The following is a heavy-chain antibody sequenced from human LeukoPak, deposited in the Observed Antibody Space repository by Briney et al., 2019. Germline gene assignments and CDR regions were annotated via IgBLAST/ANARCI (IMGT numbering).Heavy chain of an antibody. Sequence: ASVKVSCKASGYTFTGYYMHWVRQAPGQGVEWMGWINPNSGGTNYAQKFQGRVTMTRDTSISTAYMELSRLRSDDTAVYYCASIYCSSTSCYPSWFDPWGQGTLVTVTS. J-gene: IGHJ5*02. CDR3: ASIYCSSTSCYPSWFDP. D-gene: IGHD2-2*01. CDR2: INPNSGGT. CDR1: GYTFTGYY. V-gene: IGHV1-2*02.